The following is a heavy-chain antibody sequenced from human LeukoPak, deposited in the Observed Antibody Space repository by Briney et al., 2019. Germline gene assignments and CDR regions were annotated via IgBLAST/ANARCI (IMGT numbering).Heavy chain of an antibody. CDR3: ARDKHEDCTNGVCFTPG. CDR2: TSSSSSYI. CDR1: AFTFSTFC. J-gene: IGHJ4*02. D-gene: IGHD2-8*01. V-gene: IGHV3-21*01. Sequence: RRSLRLACPVSAFTFSTFCIRCVRHAARSGMEWISSTSSSSSYIKYADSVQGRFTISRDNAQNSLYLQMNSLRAEDTAVYYCARDKHEDCTNGVCFTPGWGQGTLVTVSS.